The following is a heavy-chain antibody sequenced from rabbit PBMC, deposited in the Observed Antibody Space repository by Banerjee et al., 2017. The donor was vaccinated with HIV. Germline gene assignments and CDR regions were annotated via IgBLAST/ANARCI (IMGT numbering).Heavy chain of an antibody. Sequence: QEQLEESGGDLVKPEGSLTLTCTASGFDLSSYYVMCWVRQAPGKGLEWIGCIDAGSGTTYYANWAKGRFTISKTSSTTVTLQMTSLTAADTATYFCARDLAGAIGWNFNLWGPGTLVTVS. CDR2: IDAGSGTT. V-gene: IGHV1S45*01. J-gene: IGHJ4*01. D-gene: IGHD4-1*01. CDR1: GFDLSSYYV. CDR3: ARDLAGAIGWNFNL.